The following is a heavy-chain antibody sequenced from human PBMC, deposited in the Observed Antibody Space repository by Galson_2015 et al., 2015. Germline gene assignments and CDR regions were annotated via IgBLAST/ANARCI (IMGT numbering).Heavy chain of an antibody. CDR1: GFTFDDYA. V-gene: IGHV3-9*01. CDR3: AKGGPYTSSSGCFDP. Sequence: SLRLSCAASGFTFDDYAMHWVRQAPGKGLEWVSGISWNSGAIDYADFVKDRFTISRDNAKNSLYLQMNSLRVEDTALYYCAKGGPYTSSSGCFDPWGQGTLVTVSS. CDR2: ISWNSGAI. J-gene: IGHJ5*02. D-gene: IGHD6-6*01.